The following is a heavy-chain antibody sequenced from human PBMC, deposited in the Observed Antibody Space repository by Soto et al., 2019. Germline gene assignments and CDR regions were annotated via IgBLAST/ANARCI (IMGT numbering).Heavy chain of an antibody. Sequence: SETLSLTCSVSGGSINSYYWSWIRQSPGKGLEWIGFIYYSGNTNYNPSLKSRVTMSVDTSKNQFSLKLSSVTAADTAVYYCARVRGYCSSASCHNFDYWGQGTLVTVSS. D-gene: IGHD2-2*02. CDR2: IYYSGNT. J-gene: IGHJ4*02. CDR1: GGSINSYY. V-gene: IGHV4-59*01. CDR3: ARVRGYCSSASCHNFDY.